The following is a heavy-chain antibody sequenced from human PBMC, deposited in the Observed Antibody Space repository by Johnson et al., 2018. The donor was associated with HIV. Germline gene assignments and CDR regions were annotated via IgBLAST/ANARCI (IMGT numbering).Heavy chain of an antibody. D-gene: IGHD6-19*01. CDR1: GFTFDDYG. V-gene: IGHV3-20*04. J-gene: IGHJ3*01. Sequence: VQLVESGGGVVRPGGSLRLSCAASGFTFDDYGMNWVRQAPGKGLEWVSGINWNGGSTGYADSVKGRFTISRDNAKNSLHLQMNSLRAEDTAVYYCARDLRNSGWSNGFDVWGQGTMVTVSS. CDR3: ARDLRNSGWSNGFDV. CDR2: INWNGGST.